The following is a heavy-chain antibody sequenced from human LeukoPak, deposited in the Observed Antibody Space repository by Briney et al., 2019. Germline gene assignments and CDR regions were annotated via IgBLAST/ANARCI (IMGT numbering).Heavy chain of an antibody. CDR2: ISSSSKTI. CDR1: EFTFSSYS. Sequence: GGSLRLSCAASEFTFSSYSINWVRQAPGKGLEWVSYISSSSKTIYYADSVKGRFTISRDNAKNSLYLQMNSLRAEGTAVYYCARDLGNWEKREWYFDLWGRGTLVTVSS. CDR3: ARDLGNWEKREWYFDL. J-gene: IGHJ2*01. D-gene: IGHD1-1*01. V-gene: IGHV3-48*04.